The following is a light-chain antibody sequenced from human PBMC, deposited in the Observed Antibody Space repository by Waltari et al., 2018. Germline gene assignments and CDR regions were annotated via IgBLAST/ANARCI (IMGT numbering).Light chain of an antibody. CDR2: DAS. Sequence: AIQLTQSPSSLSASVGDRVTISCRASQGISSGLAWYQQKAAKAPRLLIYDASSLAGGVPSRVSGSGAGTDFTLTISSLQPEDFATYYCQQFNNYLYTFGQGTTLEI. V-gene: IGKV1D-13*01. CDR3: QQFNNYLYT. J-gene: IGKJ2*01. CDR1: QGISSG.